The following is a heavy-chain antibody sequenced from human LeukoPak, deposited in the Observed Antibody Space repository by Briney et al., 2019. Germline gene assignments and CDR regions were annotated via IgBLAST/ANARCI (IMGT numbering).Heavy chain of an antibody. CDR1: GFTFSSYV. CDR3: AKDGSSSWSPLNFDY. CDR2: ISGSGSST. J-gene: IGHJ4*02. Sequence: GGSLRLSCAASGFTFSSYVMSWVRQAPGKGLEWVSDISGSGSSTYYADSVQGRFTVSRDNSKNTLYLQMNSLRAEDTAVYYCAKDGSSSWSPLNFDYWGRGTLVTVSS. D-gene: IGHD6-13*01. V-gene: IGHV3-23*01.